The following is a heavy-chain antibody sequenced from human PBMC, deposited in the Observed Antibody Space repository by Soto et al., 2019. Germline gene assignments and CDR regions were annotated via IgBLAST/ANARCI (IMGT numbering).Heavy chain of an antibody. CDR3: ARDRIAGSKYYYGMDV. Sequence: QVQLVQSGAEVKKPGSSVRVSCKASGGTFSSYAISWVRQAPGQGLEWMGGIIPIFGTENYAQKFQGRVTITADESTSTAYMELRSLRSEDTAVYYCARDRIAGSKYYYGMDVWGQGTTVTVSS. V-gene: IGHV1-69*01. CDR2: IIPIFGTE. D-gene: IGHD6-13*01. CDR1: GGTFSSYA. J-gene: IGHJ6*02.